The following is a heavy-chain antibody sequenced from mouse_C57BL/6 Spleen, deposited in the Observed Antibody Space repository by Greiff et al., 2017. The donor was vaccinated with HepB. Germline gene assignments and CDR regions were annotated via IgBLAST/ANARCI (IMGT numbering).Heavy chain of an antibody. V-gene: IGHV1-82*01. J-gene: IGHJ2*01. CDR2: IYPGDGDT. D-gene: IGHD1-1*01. Sequence: VQLQQSGPELVKPGASVKISCKASGYAFSSSWMNWVKQRPGKGLEWIGRIYPGDGDTNYNGKFKGKATLTADKSSSTAYMQLSSLTSEDSAVYFCAREGYYYDSSYYFDYWGQGTTLTVSS. CDR3: AREGYYYDSSYYFDY. CDR1: GYAFSSSW.